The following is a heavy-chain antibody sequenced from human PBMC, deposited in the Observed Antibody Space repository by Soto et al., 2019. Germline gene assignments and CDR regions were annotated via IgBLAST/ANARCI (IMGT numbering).Heavy chain of an antibody. CDR1: GGTFSSYA. Sequence: ASVKVSCKASGGTFSSYAISWVRQAPGQGLEWMGGIIPIFGTANYAQKFQGRVTITADESTSTAYMELSSLRSEDTAVYYCASGCTNGVCWAEDYYYYGMDVWGQGTTVTSP. CDR3: ASGCTNGVCWAEDYYYYGMDV. V-gene: IGHV1-69*13. D-gene: IGHD2-8*01. J-gene: IGHJ6*02. CDR2: IIPIFGTA.